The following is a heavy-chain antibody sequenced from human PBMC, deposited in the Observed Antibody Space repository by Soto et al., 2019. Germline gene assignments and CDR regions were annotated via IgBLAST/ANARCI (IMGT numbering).Heavy chain of an antibody. Sequence: QITLKESGPTLVKPSQTLTLTCTFSGFSLTTIGVGVGWIRQPPGKALEWLALIHWDDDKRYSPSLSSRLTITKDTSKNLVVLTMTNMDAVDTATYYGVHRSAYYDSGGLIDYWGQGTLVTVSP. CDR2: IHWDDDK. CDR1: GFSLTTIGVG. J-gene: IGHJ4*02. V-gene: IGHV2-5*02. D-gene: IGHD3-22*01. CDR3: VHRSAYYDSGGLIDY.